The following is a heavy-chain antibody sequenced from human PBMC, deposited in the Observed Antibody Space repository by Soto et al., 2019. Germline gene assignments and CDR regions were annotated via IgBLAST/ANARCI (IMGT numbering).Heavy chain of an antibody. V-gene: IGHV3-23*01. CDR2: ISSSGDSR. J-gene: IGHJ5*02. CDR3: AKDPPSPWTANWVDP. CDR1: GFNFNTFA. Sequence: EEQVSESGGGLVQSGGSLRLSCAASGFNFNTFAMSWIRQAPGKGLEWVSHISSSGDSRYYADSVRGRFTISRDNSKNVLFLQMNSLRADDTATYYCAKDPPSPWTANWVDPWGKGTLVTVSS. D-gene: IGHD5-12*01.